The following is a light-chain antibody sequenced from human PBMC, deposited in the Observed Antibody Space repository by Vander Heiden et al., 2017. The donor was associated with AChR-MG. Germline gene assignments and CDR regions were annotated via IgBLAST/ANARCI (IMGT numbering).Light chain of an antibody. Sequence: SSELTQDPAVSVALGLPVRITCPGDSLRSNYASWYQQKPGQAPVLVIYGKNNRPSGIPDRFSGSSSGNTASLTITGAQAEDEADYYCKSRDSSGNHGVFGGGTKLTVL. CDR1: SLRSNY. J-gene: IGLJ2*01. V-gene: IGLV3-19*01. CDR3: KSRDSSGNHGV. CDR2: GKN.